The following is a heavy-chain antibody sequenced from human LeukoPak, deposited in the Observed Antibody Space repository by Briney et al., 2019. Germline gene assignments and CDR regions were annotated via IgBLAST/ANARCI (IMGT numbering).Heavy chain of an antibody. CDR2: IKQDGSEK. D-gene: IGHD3-10*01. Sequence: PGGSLRLSCAASGFTFSSYWMSWVRQAPGKGLEWVANIKQDGSEKYYVDSAKGRFTISRDNAKNSLYLQMNSLRAEDTAVYYCARGVWFGEEFYFDYWGQGTLVTVSS. CDR1: GFTFSSYW. CDR3: ARGVWFGEEFYFDY. V-gene: IGHV3-7*01. J-gene: IGHJ4*02.